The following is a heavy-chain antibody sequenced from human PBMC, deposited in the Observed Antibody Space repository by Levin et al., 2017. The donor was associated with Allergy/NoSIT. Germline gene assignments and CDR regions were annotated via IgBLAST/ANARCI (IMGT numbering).Heavy chain of an antibody. CDR3: ARTLGLQRGMTTVTTFDY. V-gene: IGHV1-69*13. Sequence: GASVKVSCKASGGTFSSYAISWVRQAPGQGLEWMGGIIPIFGTANYAQKFQGRVTITADESTSTAYMELSSLRSEDTAVYYCARTLGLQRGMTTVTTFDYWGQGTLVTVSS. D-gene: IGHD4-17*01. CDR1: GGTFSSYA. J-gene: IGHJ4*02. CDR2: IIPIFGTA.